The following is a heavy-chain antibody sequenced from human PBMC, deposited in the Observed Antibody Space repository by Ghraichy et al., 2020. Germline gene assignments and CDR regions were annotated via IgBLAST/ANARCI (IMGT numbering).Heavy chain of an antibody. V-gene: IGHV4-39*01. CDR3: ARHESISRLWFNSLPYYYYYGMDV. CDR2: IYYSGST. CDR1: GGSISSSSYY. D-gene: IGHD3-10*01. Sequence: SETLSLTCTVSGGSISSSSYYWGWIRQPPGKGLEWIGSIYYSGSTYYNPSLKSRVTISVDTSKNQFSLKLSSVTAADTAVYYCARHESISRLWFNSLPYYYYYGMDVWGQGTTVTVSS. J-gene: IGHJ6*02.